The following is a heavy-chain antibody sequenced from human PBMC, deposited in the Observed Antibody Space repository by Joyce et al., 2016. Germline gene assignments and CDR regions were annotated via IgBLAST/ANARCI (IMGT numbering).Heavy chain of an antibody. CDR2: IISSLATA. CDR3: ARSELATAVFDS. Sequence: QVQLVQSGAEVRKPGSSVKVSCRAPGGIFHGYAISWVRQAPGQGLEWMRGIISSLATANYAQKLRGRVTITADGSTSTVYMEMSSLRSEDTAVYYCARSELATAVFDSWGQGTLVTVSS. J-gene: IGHJ4*02. V-gene: IGHV1-69*01. D-gene: IGHD2-21*02. CDR1: GGIFHGYA.